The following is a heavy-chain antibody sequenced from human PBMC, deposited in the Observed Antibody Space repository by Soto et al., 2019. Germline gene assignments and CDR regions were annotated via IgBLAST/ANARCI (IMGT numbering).Heavy chain of an antibody. CDR2: ISGSGGST. J-gene: IGHJ4*02. V-gene: IGHV3-23*01. CDR1: GFTFSSYA. D-gene: IGHD3-10*01. Sequence: GGSLRLSCAASGFTFSSYAMSWVRQAPGKGLEWVSAISGSGGSTYYADSVKGRFTISRDNSKNTLYLQMNSLRAEDTAVYYCAKGASHGSGSALVGLFDYWGQGTLVTVSS. CDR3: AKGASHGSGSALVGLFDY.